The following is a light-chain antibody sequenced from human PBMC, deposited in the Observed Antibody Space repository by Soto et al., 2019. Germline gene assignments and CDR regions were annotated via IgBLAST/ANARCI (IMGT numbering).Light chain of an antibody. CDR2: GPS. CDR1: QSISSSY. J-gene: IGKJ4*01. CDR3: QQYGSSPPTLT. V-gene: IGKV3-20*01. Sequence: EIVLTQSPGTLSLSPGERATLSSRASQSISSSYLAWYQQKPGQAPRLLIYGPSSRATGIPDRFSGSGSGTDFTLTISRLEPEDFALYYCQQYGSSPPTLTFGGGTKVEIK.